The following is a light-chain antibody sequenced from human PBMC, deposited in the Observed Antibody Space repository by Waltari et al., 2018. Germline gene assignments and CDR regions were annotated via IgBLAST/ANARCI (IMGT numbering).Light chain of an antibody. V-gene: IGLV1-47*01. J-gene: IGLJ3*02. Sequence: QSVLTQPPSASGTPGQRVTISCSGSSSHIGNNYVSWYQHLPGAAPKLLIFKNNQRPSGVPDRFSDSKSGTSASLAISGLRSEDEADYYCAAWDDSLSGLVFGGGTKLSVL. CDR3: AAWDDSLSGLV. CDR2: KNN. CDR1: SSHIGNNY.